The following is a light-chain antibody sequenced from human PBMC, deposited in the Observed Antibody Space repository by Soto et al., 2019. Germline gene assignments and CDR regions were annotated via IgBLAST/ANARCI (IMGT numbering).Light chain of an antibody. CDR3: QQANSFPIT. CDR1: QNVSSF. Sequence: EIVLTQSPVALSLSPGERATLSCRASQNVSSFLAWYQQKPGQAPRLIFHAASNRPPDIPARFSGSGSGTDFTLTISNLQPEDCAIYFCQQANSFPITFGQGTRLEI. CDR2: AAS. J-gene: IGKJ5*01. V-gene: IGKV3-11*01.